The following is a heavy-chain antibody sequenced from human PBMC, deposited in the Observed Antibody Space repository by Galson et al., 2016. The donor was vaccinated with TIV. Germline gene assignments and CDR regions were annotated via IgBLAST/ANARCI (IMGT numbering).Heavy chain of an antibody. Sequence: SVKVSCKASGYTFTNYLMHWVRQAPGQGLEWMGIIHPNGGSTSYAQKFKGRVTMTRDTSTSTVYMEMSSLRSEDTAVYYCARSRSSGWYIYFDFWGQGTLVTVSS. CDR2: IHPNGGST. D-gene: IGHD6-19*01. CDR1: GYTFTNYL. V-gene: IGHV1-46*01. CDR3: ARSRSSGWYIYFDF. J-gene: IGHJ4*02.